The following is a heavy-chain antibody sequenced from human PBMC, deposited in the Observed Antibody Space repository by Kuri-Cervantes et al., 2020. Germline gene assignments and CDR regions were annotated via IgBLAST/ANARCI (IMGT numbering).Heavy chain of an antibody. D-gene: IGHD4-17*01. J-gene: IGHJ1*01. V-gene: IGHV1-3*01. CDR2: INAGNAIT. Sequence: ASVKVSCKASGYTFTGYAVHWVRQAPGQRLEWMGWINAGNAITKYSKKFQGRVTITRDTSASTAYMELSSLRSEDTAVYYCAAATVSRPEYFQHWGQGSLVTVSS. CDR3: AAATVSRPEYFQH. CDR1: GYTFTGYA.